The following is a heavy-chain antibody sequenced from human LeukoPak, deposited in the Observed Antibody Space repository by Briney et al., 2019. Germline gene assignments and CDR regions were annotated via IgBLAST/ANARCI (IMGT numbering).Heavy chain of an antibody. CDR3: AGWYYDFWSGYHKEDY. D-gene: IGHD3-3*01. CDR1: GGSISSSSYY. J-gene: IGHJ4*02. CDR2: IYYSGST. Sequence: PSETLSLTCTVSGGSISSSSYYWGWIRQPPGKGLEWIGSIYYSGSTYYNPSLKSRVTISVDTSKNQFSLKLSSVTAADTAVYYCAGWYYDFWSGYHKEDYWGQGTLVTVSS. V-gene: IGHV4-39*01.